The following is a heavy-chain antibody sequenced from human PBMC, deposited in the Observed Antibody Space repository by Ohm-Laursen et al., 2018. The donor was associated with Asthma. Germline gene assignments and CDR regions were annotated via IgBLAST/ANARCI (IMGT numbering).Heavy chain of an antibody. CDR2: FDPAAGEK. J-gene: IGHJ3*02. D-gene: IGHD5-24*01. CDR3: AREGDGYNPGGDAFDI. V-gene: IGHV1-24*01. Sequence: GSSVKVSCKVSGYTVTDLAMHWVRQAPGEGLEWMGGFDPAAGEKILSQRFQGRVTMTEDTATDTAYMELSSLRSEDTAVYYCAREGDGYNPGGDAFDIWGQGTMVTVSS. CDR1: GYTVTDLA.